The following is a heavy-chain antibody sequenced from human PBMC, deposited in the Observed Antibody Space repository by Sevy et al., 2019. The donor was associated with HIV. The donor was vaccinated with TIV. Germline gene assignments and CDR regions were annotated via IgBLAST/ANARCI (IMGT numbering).Heavy chain of an antibody. Sequence: GGSLRLSCAASGFTFSSYSMNWVRQAPGKGLEWVSSISSSSSYIYYADSVKGRFTISRDNAKNSLYLQMNSLRAEDTAVYYCARDLVVYGGYAERTGIVWGQGTTVTVSS. CDR1: GFTFSSYS. CDR2: ISSSSSYI. CDR3: ARDLVVYGGYAERTGIV. V-gene: IGHV3-21*01. J-gene: IGHJ6*02. D-gene: IGHD5-12*01.